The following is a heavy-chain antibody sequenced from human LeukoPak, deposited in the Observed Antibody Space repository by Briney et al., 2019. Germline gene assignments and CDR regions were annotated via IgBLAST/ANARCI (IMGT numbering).Heavy chain of an antibody. Sequence: ASVKVSCKGAGYTFTDYYMHWVGQAPGQGLEGMGWINPNSGGTNYAQKFQGRVTMARDTSISTAYMELSRLRSDATAVYYCAREGPIVGATHLVDYWGQGTLVTVSS. D-gene: IGHD1-26*01. V-gene: IGHV1-2*02. J-gene: IGHJ4*02. CDR1: GYTFTDYY. CDR3: AREGPIVGATHLVDY. CDR2: INPNSGGT.